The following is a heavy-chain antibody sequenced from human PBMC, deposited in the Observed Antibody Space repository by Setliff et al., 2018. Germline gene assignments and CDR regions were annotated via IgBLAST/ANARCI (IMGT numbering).Heavy chain of an antibody. V-gene: IGHV4-39*07. CDR1: GGSINSMSYY. CDR2: IYHGGDT. D-gene: IGHD3-22*01. CDR3: VRRTYYYDTSPMGWFDP. J-gene: IGHJ5*02. Sequence: SETLSLTCTVSGGSINSMSYYWGWIRQPPGKGLEWIGSIYHGGDTSYNPSLQSRVAISVDTSKNQFSLKLSSVTAADTAVYYCVRRTYYYDTSPMGWFDPWGQGILVTVSS.